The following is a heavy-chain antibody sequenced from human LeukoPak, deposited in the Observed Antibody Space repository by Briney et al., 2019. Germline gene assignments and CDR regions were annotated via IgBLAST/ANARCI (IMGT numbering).Heavy chain of an antibody. CDR1: GGSVSTYY. J-gene: IGHJ4*02. CDR3: ASFSGTFSYCDS. D-gene: IGHD1-26*01. V-gene: IGHV4-59*02. Sequence: PSETLSLTCTVSGGSVSTYYWNWIRQPPGKGLEWIGYIHYSGSVNYTPSLSSRVTMSIDTSKNQFSLHLHSVTAADTAVYYCASFSGTFSYCDSWGQGTLVTVSS. CDR2: IHYSGSV.